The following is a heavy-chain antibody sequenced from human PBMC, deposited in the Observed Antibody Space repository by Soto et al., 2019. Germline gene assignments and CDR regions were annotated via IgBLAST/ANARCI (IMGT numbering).Heavy chain of an antibody. Sequence: PSETLSLTCAVSGGSVSSSNNYWVWIRQPPGKGLEWIGAIYYSGTTYYNPSLKSRVTISVDTSKNQFSLKLSSVTAADTGLYYCARRSGYNFYYNYYGMDVWGQGTTVTVSS. J-gene: IGHJ6*02. D-gene: IGHD3-22*01. V-gene: IGHV4-39*01. CDR1: GGSVSSSNNY. CDR3: ARRSGYNFYYNYYGMDV. CDR2: IYYSGTT.